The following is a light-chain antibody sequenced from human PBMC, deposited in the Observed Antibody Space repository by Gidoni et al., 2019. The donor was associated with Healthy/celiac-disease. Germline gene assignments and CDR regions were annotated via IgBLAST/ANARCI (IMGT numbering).Light chain of an antibody. J-gene: IGKJ2*04. V-gene: IGKV3-20*01. Sequence: EIVLTQSPGTLSLSPGERATLSCRAIQSVSSSYLAWYQQKPGQAPRLLIYGASSRATGIPDRFSGSGSGTDFTLTISRLEPEDFAVYYCQQYGSSPMCSFGQGTKLEIK. CDR1: QSVSSSY. CDR3: QQYGSSPMCS. CDR2: GAS.